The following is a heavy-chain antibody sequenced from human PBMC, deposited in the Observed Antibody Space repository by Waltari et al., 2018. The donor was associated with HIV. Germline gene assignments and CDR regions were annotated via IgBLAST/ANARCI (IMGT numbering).Heavy chain of an antibody. Sequence: QVQLVQSGAEVKKPGSSVKVSCKDSGGTFSNSGISWVRQAPGQGLEGMGNINPFFGTGNYAQKFQGRVTITADQSTSTAYMELSSLRSEDTAFYYCARGRDGSSARSSFEYWGQGTLVTVSS. CDR1: GGTFSNSG. V-gene: IGHV1-69*18. CDR2: INPFFGTG. D-gene: IGHD5-12*01. J-gene: IGHJ4*02. CDR3: ARGRDGSSARSSFEY.